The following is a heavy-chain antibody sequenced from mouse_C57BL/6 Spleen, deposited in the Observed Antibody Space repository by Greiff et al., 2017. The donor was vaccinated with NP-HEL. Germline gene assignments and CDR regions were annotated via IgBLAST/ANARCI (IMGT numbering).Heavy chain of an antibody. CDR3: ARPELTGTGWYFDV. CDR1: GFTFSDYY. V-gene: IGHV5-12*01. D-gene: IGHD4-1*01. J-gene: IGHJ1*03. CDR2: ISNGGGST. Sequence: EVQLQESGGGLVQPGGSLKLSCAASGFTFSDYYMYWVRQTPEKRLEWVAYISNGGGSTYYPDTVKGRFTISRDNAKNTLYLQMSRLKSEDTAMYYCARPELTGTGWYFDVWGTGTTVTVSS.